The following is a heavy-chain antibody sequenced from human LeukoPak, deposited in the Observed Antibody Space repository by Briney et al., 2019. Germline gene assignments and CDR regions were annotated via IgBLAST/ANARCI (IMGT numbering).Heavy chain of an antibody. CDR1: GFTFDDYA. CDR3: AKGPSSSWYGGWFDP. CDR2: ISWNSGSI. Sequence: PGGSLRLSCAASGFTFDDYAMHWVRQAPGKGLEWVSGISWNSGSIGYADSVKGRFTISRDNAKNSLYLQMNSLRAEDTALYYCAKGPSSSWYGGWFDPWGQGTLVTVSS. J-gene: IGHJ5*02. V-gene: IGHV3-9*01. D-gene: IGHD6-13*01.